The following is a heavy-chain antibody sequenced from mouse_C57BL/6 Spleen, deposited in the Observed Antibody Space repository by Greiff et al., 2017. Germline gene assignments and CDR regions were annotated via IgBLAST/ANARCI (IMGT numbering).Heavy chain of an antibody. CDR3: ARGDGSSPFGN. D-gene: IGHD1-1*01. CDR1: GYTFTDYY. V-gene: IGHV1-76*01. Sequence: VQLQQSGAELVRPGASVKLSCKASGYTFTDYYINWVKQRPGQGLEWIARIYPGSGNTYYNEKFKGKATLTAEKSSSTAYMQLSSLTSEDSAVYFCARGDGSSPFGNWGQGTTLTVSS. CDR2: IYPGSGNT. J-gene: IGHJ2*01.